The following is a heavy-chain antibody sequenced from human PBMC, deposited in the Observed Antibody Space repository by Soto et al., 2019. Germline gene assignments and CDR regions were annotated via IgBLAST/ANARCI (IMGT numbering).Heavy chain of an antibody. CDR2: ISGSGGST. V-gene: IGHV3-23*01. CDR3: AKAIVVVISPGFYFDY. J-gene: IGHJ4*02. Sequence: GGSLRLSCAASGFTFSSYAMSWVRQAPGKGLEWVSGISGSGGSTYYADSVKGRFTISRDNSKNTLYLQMNSLRAEDTAVYYCAKAIVVVISPGFYFDYWGQGTLVTVSS. D-gene: IGHD3-22*01. CDR1: GFTFSSYA.